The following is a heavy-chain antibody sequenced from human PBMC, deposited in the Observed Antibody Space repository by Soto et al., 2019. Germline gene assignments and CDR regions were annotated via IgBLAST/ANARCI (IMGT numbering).Heavy chain of an antibody. CDR3: ARALAGPYNSVFGS. D-gene: IGHD3-22*01. CDR1: GGTFNTFF. CDR2: ILPVFHAP. Sequence: GASVKVSCKFSGGTFNTFFMTWVRQAPGQGLEWMGGILPVFHAPNYAEKFKDRVTITADESTTTVYMELTSLTSDDTALYFCARALAGPYNSVFGSWGQGSLVTVSS. V-gene: IGHV1-69*13. J-gene: IGHJ4*02.